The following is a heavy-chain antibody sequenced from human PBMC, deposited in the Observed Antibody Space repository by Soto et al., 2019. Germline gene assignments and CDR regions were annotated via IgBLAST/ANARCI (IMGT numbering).Heavy chain of an antibody. CDR2: ISSSGDRT. CDR3: VREPSYHFDN. CDR1: GFTFSGYY. D-gene: IGHD2-2*01. Sequence: QVQLVESGGGLVKPGGSLRLSCAASGFTFSGYYMSWIRQAPGKGLECISYISSSGDRTKYADSVKGRFTISRDNAKKSLYLQMHSLRAEDTAVYYCVREPSYHFDNWGQGTLVTVSS. V-gene: IGHV3-11*05. J-gene: IGHJ4*02.